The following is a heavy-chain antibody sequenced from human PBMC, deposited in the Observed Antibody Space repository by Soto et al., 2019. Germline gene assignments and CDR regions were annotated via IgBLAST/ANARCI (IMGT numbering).Heavy chain of an antibody. Sequence: VPLVESGGGSVQPGGSLRLSCVASGITFSGFWMHWVRQVPGKGLVWVARVDSAGSGTSYADSVKGRFTISRDNAKNTLSRQMDSLRVEDTAVYYCATVFEHWGQGIAVTVSS. V-gene: IGHV3-74*01. J-gene: IGHJ4*02. CDR3: ATVFEH. CDR1: GITFSGFW. CDR2: VDSAGSGT.